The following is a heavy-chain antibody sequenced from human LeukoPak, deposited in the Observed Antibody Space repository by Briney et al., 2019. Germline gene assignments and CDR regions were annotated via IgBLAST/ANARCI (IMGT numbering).Heavy chain of an antibody. Sequence: PSETLSLTCTVSGGSISSGGYYWSWIRQHPGKGLEWIGYIYYSGGTNYNPSLKSRVTISVDTSKNQFSLKLNSVTAADTALYYCARLKGYYFDYWGQGTLVTVSS. V-gene: IGHV4-61*08. J-gene: IGHJ4*02. CDR1: GGSISSGGYY. CDR3: ARLKGYYFDY. CDR2: IYYSGGT. D-gene: IGHD4/OR15-4a*01.